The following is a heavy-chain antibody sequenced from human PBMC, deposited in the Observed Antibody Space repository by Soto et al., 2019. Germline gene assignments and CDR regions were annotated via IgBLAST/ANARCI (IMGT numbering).Heavy chain of an antibody. V-gene: IGHV3-53*04. CDR1: GFTVSSNY. D-gene: IGHD1-20*01. J-gene: IGHJ6*03. CDR2: IYSGGST. Sequence: GGSLRLSCAASGFTVSSNYMSWVRQAPGKGLEWVSVIYSGGSTYYADSVKGRFTISRHNSKNTLYLQMNSLRAEDTAVYYCAGALLNLSWYMGVWGKGTTVTVSS. CDR3: AGALLNLSWYMGV.